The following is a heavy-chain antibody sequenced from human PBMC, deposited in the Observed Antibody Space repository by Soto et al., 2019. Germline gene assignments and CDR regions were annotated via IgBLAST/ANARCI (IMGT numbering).Heavy chain of an antibody. CDR2: IYWNDEK. Sequence: SGLTLVNPXQTITLSCTFSRFSLSTSGVGVGWIRQPPGKALEWLALIYWNDEKRYSPSLKSRLTITKDTSKNQVVLTMTNMDPVDTATYYRAHHAYCGGECHNWFDPWGQGTLVTVSS. V-gene: IGHV2-5*01. D-gene: IGHD2-21*01. CDR3: AHHAYCGGECHNWFDP. CDR1: RFSLSTSGVG. J-gene: IGHJ5*02.